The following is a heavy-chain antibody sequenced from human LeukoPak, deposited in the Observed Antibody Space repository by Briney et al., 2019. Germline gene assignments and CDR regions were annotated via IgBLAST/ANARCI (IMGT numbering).Heavy chain of an antibody. V-gene: IGHV4-61*02. CDR2: IYTSGNT. Sequence: SQTLSLTCTVSGGSINSGNYYWAWIRQPAGKGLEWIGRIYTSGNTNYNPSLKSRVTISVDTSKNQFSLKLSSVTAADTAVYYCARARGAVAIDYWGQGTLVTVSS. CDR1: GGSINSGNYY. J-gene: IGHJ4*02. D-gene: IGHD6-19*01. CDR3: ARARGAVAIDY.